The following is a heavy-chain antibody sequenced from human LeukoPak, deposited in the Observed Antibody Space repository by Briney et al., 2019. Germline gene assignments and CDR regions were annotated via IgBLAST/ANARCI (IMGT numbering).Heavy chain of an antibody. D-gene: IGHD3-10*01. J-gene: IGHJ4*02. CDR2: ISSSGRDI. V-gene: IGHV3-11*01. CDR1: GFTFSDFY. Sequence: GGSLRLSCAASGFTFSDFYMDWIRQAPGKGLEWVAHISSSGRDIHYLDSVKGRFTISRDNAKNSLYLQMNSLRVEDTAVYYCASGVILSLFDYWGPGNLVTVSS. CDR3: ASGVILSLFDY.